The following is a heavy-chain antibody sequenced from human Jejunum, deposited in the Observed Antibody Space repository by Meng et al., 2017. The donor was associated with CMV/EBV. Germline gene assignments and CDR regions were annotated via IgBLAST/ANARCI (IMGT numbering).Heavy chain of an antibody. D-gene: IGHD3-3*01. Sequence: FSVGVYSMHWIRQAPGKGLGWVSLISGDGFPAYYADSVRGRFTVSRDNSKNSLFLQMNSLRVEDTAFYYCAKDSRDDFWSGYYDFWGQGTLVTVSS. V-gene: IGHV3-43D*03. J-gene: IGHJ4*02. CDR1: FSVGVYS. CDR2: ISGDGFPA. CDR3: AKDSRDDFWSGYYDF.